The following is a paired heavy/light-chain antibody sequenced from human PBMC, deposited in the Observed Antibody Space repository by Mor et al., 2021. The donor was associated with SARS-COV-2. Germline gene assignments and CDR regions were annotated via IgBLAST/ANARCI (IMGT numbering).Heavy chain of an antibody. V-gene: IGHV4-59*01. J-gene: IGHJ6*02. D-gene: IGHD3-10*01. Sequence: QVQLQESGPGLVKPSETLSLTCTVSGGSISSYYWSWIRQPPGKGLEWIGYIYYSGSTNYNPSLKSRVTISVDTSKNQFSLKLSSVTAADTAVYYCARAEGTMVRGVNLVGYYYYGMDVWGQGTTVTVSS. CDR2: IYYSGST. CDR3: ARAEGTMVRGVNLVGYYYYGMDV. CDR1: GGSISSYY.
Light chain of an antibody. CDR3: QQYYSTYS. CDR2: WAS. V-gene: IGKV4-1*01. J-gene: IGKJ2*03. Sequence: DIVMTQSPDSLAVSLGERATINCKSSQSVLYSSNNKNYLAWYQQKPGQPPKLLIYWASTRESGVPDRFSGSGSGTDFTLTISSLQAEDVAVYYCQQYYSTYSFGQGTKLEIK. CDR1: QSVLYSSNNKNY.